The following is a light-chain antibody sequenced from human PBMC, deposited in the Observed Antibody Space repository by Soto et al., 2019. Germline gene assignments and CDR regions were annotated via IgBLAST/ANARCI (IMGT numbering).Light chain of an antibody. J-gene: IGLJ2*01. V-gene: IGLV2-14*01. CDR1: DVSGYNY. CDR3: SSYTSSSTLVV. Sequence: QSALTQPASVCGSPGQSITISCTGSDVSGYNYVSWYQQHPDKAPKVMIYDVSNRPSGVSNRFSGSKSGNTASLTISGLQAEDEADYYCSSYTSSSTLVVFGGGTKLTVL. CDR2: DVS.